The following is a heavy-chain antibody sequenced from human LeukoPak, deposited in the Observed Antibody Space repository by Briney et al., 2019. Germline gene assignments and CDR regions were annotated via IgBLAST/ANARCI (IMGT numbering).Heavy chain of an antibody. D-gene: IGHD2-15*01. J-gene: IGHJ4*02. CDR2: ISSNGGST. CDR3: ARDYCSGGSCYYFDY. V-gene: IGHV3-64*01. Sequence: PGGSLRLSCAASGFTVSSNYMSWVRQAPGKGLEYVSAISSNGGSTYYANSVKGRFTISRDNSKNTLYLQMGSLRAEDMAVYYCARDYCSGGSCYYFDYWGQGTLVTVSS. CDR1: GFTVSSNY.